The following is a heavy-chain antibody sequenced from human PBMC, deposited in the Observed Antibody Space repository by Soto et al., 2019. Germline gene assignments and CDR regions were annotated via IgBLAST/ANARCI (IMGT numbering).Heavy chain of an antibody. V-gene: IGHV4-59*01. D-gene: IGHD2-21*02. CDR3: ARAQRAYCGGDCYSFWFDP. CDR2: IYYSGST. Sequence: SETLSLTSTVSGGSISRYYWRWFRLPPWKGLEWIGYIYYSGSTNYNPSLKSRVTISVDTSKNQFSLKLSSVTAADTAVYYCARAQRAYCGGDCYSFWFDPWGQGTLVTVS. J-gene: IGHJ5*02. CDR1: GGSISRYY.